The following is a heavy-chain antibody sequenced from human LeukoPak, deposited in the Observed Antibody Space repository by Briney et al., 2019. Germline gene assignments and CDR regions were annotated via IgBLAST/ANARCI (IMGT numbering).Heavy chain of an antibody. CDR2: IIPIFGTA. Sequence: RASVKVSCKASGGIFSSYAISWVRQAPGQGLEWMGGIIPIFGTANYAQKFQGRVTITADESTSTAYMELSSLRSEDTAVYYCARDSSGWYGFDYWGQGTLVTVSS. D-gene: IGHD6-19*01. CDR3: ARDSSGWYGFDY. V-gene: IGHV1-69*13. CDR1: GGIFSSYA. J-gene: IGHJ4*02.